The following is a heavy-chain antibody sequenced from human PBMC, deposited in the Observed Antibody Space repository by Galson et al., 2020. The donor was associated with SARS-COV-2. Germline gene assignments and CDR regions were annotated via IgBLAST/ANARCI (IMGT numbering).Heavy chain of an antibody. Sequence: SETLSLTCTVSGDSISSGPYYWTWVRQPAGRGLEWIGRIYKSGRTDYNPSLQSQVTISIDTSKNQFSLKMTSVTDADTAVYYCARGNSPCATIFGLLVGTCGMDVWGHGTSVTVSS. J-gene: IGHJ6*02. D-gene: IGHD3-3*01. V-gene: IGHV4-61*02. CDR3: ARGNSPCATIFGLLVGTCGMDV. CDR1: GDSISSGPYY. CDR2: IYKSGRT.